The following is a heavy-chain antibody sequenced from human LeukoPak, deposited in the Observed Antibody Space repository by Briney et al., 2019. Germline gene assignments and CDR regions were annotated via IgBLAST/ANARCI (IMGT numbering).Heavy chain of an antibody. J-gene: IGHJ4*02. CDR3: ARGAGESYDFWSGYLKTSSLFGY. Sequence: PSETLSLTCAVYGGSFSSYYWSWIRQPPGKGLEWIGYIYYSGSTNYNPSLKSRVTISVDTSKNQFSLKLSSVTAADTAVYYCARGAGESYDFWSGYLKTSSLFGYWGQGTLVTVSS. V-gene: IGHV4-59*12. CDR2: IYYSGST. D-gene: IGHD3-3*01. CDR1: GGSFSSYY.